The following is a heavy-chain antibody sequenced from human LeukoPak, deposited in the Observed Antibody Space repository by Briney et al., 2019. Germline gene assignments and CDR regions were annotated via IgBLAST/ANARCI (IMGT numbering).Heavy chain of an antibody. V-gene: IGHV4-59*01. Sequence: PSETLSLTCTVSVGSITSYYWSWIRQPPREGLWCIGYVYYSGTTKYNASLKSRVTISVDTSKNQFSLKLSSVTAADTAVYYCARQGYGSGYYYFDYWGQGTLVTVSS. J-gene: IGHJ4*02. CDR2: VYYSGTT. CDR1: VGSITSYY. CDR3: ARQGYGSGYYYFDY. D-gene: IGHD6-19*01.